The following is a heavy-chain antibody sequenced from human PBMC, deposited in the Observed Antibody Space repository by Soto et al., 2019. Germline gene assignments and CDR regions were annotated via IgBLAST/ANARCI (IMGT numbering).Heavy chain of an antibody. CDR2: IHHSGST. J-gene: IGHJ4*02. Sequence: QVQLQESGPGLVRPSGPVSLTCAVSGVSISSDNWWSWVRQPPGKALEWIGAIHHSGSTNYNPSLKSRVTMSVVPSKVLFSLTLNSVTAADTAFYYCARDQGSHPGDWGQGTLVSVSS. D-gene: IGHD6-13*01. CDR1: GVSISSDNW. CDR3: ARDQGSHPGD. V-gene: IGHV4-4*02.